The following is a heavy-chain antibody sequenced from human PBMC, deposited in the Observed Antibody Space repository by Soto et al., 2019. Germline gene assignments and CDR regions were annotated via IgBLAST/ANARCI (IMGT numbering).Heavy chain of an antibody. J-gene: IGHJ4*02. V-gene: IGHV3-53*01. Sequence: GGSLRLSCAASGFTVSSNYMSWVRQAPGKGLEWVSVIYSGGSTYYADSVKGRFTISRDNSKNTLYLQMNSLRAEDTAVYYCASPKLRYGSGQFDCWGQGCLV. CDR3: ASPKLRYGSGQFDC. CDR2: IYSGGST. CDR1: GFTVSSNY. D-gene: IGHD3-10*01.